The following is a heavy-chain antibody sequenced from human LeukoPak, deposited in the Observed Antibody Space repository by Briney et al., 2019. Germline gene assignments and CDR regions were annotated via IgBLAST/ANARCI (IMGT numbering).Heavy chain of an antibody. V-gene: IGHV4-34*01. CDR1: GGSFSGYY. CDR3: ARDGGYDFWSGYYVCAFDI. J-gene: IGHJ3*02. D-gene: IGHD3-3*01. Sequence: SETLSLTCAVYGGSFSGYYWSWIRQPPGKGLEWIGEINHSGSTNYNPSLKSRVTISVDTSKNQFSLKLSSVTAADTAVYYCARDGGYDFWSGYYVCAFDIWGQGTMVTVSS. CDR2: INHSGST.